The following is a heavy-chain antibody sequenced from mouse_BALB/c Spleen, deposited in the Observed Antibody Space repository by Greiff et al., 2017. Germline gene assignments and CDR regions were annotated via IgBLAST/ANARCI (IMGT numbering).Heavy chain of an antibody. CDR3: ARAGWLLYFDV. Sequence: QVQLQQSGAELVRSGASVKMSCKASGYTFTSYWMHWVKQRPGQGLEWIGYINPSTGYTEYNQKFKDKATLTADKSSSTAYMQLSSLTSEDSAVYYCARAGWLLYFDVWGAGTTVTVSS. J-gene: IGHJ1*01. CDR1: GYTFTSYW. D-gene: IGHD2-3*01. CDR2: INPSTGYT. V-gene: IGHV1S26*01.